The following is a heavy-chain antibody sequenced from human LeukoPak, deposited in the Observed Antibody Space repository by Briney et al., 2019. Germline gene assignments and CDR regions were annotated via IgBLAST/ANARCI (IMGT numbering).Heavy chain of an antibody. Sequence: SETLSLTSAVSGGSINSHYWGWLRQPPGKGRQWIGDIYSTGKNNYNPSLKSRVTISLDTSKSHLSLNLTSVLAADTAIYYCVRRDTGWNYFDYWGQGILVTVSS. D-gene: IGHD6-19*01. CDR2: IYSTGKN. V-gene: IGHV4-4*08. J-gene: IGHJ4*02. CDR1: GGSINSHY. CDR3: VRRDTGWNYFDY.